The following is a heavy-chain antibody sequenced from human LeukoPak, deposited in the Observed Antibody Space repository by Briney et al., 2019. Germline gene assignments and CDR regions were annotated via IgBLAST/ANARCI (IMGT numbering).Heavy chain of an antibody. CDR3: VRAGGTRGYDI. Sequence: PGGSLRLSCAVSGFTFSDHRMDWVRQVPGKGLQWVGRSTDKLYSYTTEYAASVKGRFTISRADSENPLYLQMNSLKTEDTAVYYCVRAGGTRGYDIWGQGTMVTVSS. CDR2: STDKLYSYTT. D-gene: IGHD2-15*01. V-gene: IGHV3-72*01. CDR1: GFTFSDHR. J-gene: IGHJ3*02.